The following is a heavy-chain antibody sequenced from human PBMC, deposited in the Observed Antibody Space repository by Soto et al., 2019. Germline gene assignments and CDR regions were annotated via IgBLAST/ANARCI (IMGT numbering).Heavy chain of an antibody. Sequence: EVQLVETGGGLIQPGGSLRLSCAASGFTVSSNYMSWVRQAPGKGLEWVSVIYSGGSTYYADSVKGRFTISRDNSKNTLYLQMNSLRGEDTAVYYCAIGPRIAAAGTSGGVSGYWGQRTMVTVAS. CDR3: AIGPRIAAAGTSGGVSGY. J-gene: IGHJ4*02. V-gene: IGHV3-53*02. CDR2: IYSGGST. D-gene: IGHD6-13*01. CDR1: GFTVSSNY.